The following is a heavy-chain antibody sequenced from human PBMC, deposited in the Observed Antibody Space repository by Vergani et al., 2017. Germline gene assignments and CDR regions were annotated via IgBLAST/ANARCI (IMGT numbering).Heavy chain of an antibody. CDR3: ARDRGGGSYRYYYYYYGMDV. D-gene: IGHD1-26*01. J-gene: IGHJ6*02. Sequence: EVQLVESGGVVVQPGGSLRLSCAASGFTFSSYAMSWVRQAPGKGLEWVSAISGSGGSTYYADSVKGRFTISRDNAKNSLYLQMNSLRAEDTAVYYCARDRGGGSYRYYYYYYGMDVWGQGTTVTVSS. CDR1: GFTFSSYA. V-gene: IGHV3-23*04. CDR2: ISGSGGST.